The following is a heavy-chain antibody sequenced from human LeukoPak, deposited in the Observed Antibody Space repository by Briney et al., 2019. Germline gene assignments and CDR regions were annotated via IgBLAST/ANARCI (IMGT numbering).Heavy chain of an antibody. Sequence: SETLSLTCAVYGGSFSGYYWSWIRQPPGKGLEWIGEINHSGSTNYNPSLKSRVTISVDTSKNQFSLKLSSVTAADTAVYYCARGYGSEFYGGFDPWGQGTLVTVSS. D-gene: IGHD3-10*01. CDR3: ARGYGSEFYGGFDP. CDR1: GGSFSGYY. V-gene: IGHV4-34*01. J-gene: IGHJ5*02. CDR2: INHSGST.